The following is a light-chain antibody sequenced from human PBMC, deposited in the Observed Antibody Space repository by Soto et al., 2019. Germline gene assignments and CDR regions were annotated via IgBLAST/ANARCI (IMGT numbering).Light chain of an antibody. CDR1: SSDVGTYNL. Sequence: QSVLTQPASVSGSPGQSITISCTGTSSDVGTYNLVSWYQQHPGKPPKLMIYEVNKRPSGVSNRFSGSKSGNTASLTISGLQAEDEADYYCCSYAGDTTYVVFGGGTKLTVL. CDR3: CSYAGDTTYVV. V-gene: IGLV2-23*02. CDR2: EVN. J-gene: IGLJ2*01.